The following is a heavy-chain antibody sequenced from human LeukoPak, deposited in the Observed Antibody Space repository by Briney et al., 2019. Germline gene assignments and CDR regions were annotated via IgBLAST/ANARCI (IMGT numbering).Heavy chain of an antibody. V-gene: IGHV3-7*03. Sequence: GGSLRLSCAVSGFTFSGFWMSWSRQAPGKGLEWVASINSDGSEGYYADAVKGRFTISRDNAKNSLYLQINSLRAEDTAVYYCARSSYSSSSSVWDQGTMVTVSS. CDR1: GFTFSGFW. CDR2: INSDGSEG. D-gene: IGHD6-6*01. J-gene: IGHJ3*01. CDR3: ARSSYSSSSSV.